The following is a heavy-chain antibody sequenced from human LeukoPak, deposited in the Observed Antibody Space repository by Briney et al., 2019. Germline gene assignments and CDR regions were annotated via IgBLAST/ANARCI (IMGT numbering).Heavy chain of an antibody. D-gene: IGHD1-7*01. V-gene: IGHV3-74*01. CDR3: AGALTGTTQLDS. Sequence: GGSLRLSCAASGFTFSNYWMHWVRQAPGKGLVWVSRINSDGSSTRYADSVKGRFTISRDNAKNTLYLQMNSLRVEDTAVYYCAGALTGTTQLDSWGQGTLVIVSS. CDR1: GFTFSNYW. CDR2: INSDGSST. J-gene: IGHJ4*02.